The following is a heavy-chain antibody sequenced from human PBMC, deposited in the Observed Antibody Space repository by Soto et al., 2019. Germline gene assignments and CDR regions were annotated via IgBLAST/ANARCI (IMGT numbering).Heavy chain of an antibody. CDR3: ARDDIVVVPAAISSWFDP. CDR2: INAGNGNT. CDR1: GYTFTSYA. Sequence: ASVKVSCKASGYTFTSYAMHWVRQAPGQRLEWMGWINAGNGNTKYSQKLQGRVTITRDTSASTAYMELSSLRSEDTAVYYCARDDIVVVPAAISSWFDPWGQGTLVTVSS. D-gene: IGHD2-2*01. V-gene: IGHV1-3*01. J-gene: IGHJ5*02.